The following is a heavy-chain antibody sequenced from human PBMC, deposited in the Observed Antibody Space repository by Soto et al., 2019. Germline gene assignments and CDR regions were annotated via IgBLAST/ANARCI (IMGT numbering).Heavy chain of an antibody. V-gene: IGHV4-34*01. Sequence: SETLSLTCAVYGGSFSGYYWSWIRQPPGKGLEWIGEINHSGSTNYNPSLKSRVTISVDTSKNQFSLKLSSVTAADTAVYYCASFPQLRYFDWLPTSFDYWGQGTLVT. J-gene: IGHJ4*02. CDR2: INHSGST. CDR1: GGSFSGYY. D-gene: IGHD3-9*01. CDR3: ASFPQLRYFDWLPTSFDY.